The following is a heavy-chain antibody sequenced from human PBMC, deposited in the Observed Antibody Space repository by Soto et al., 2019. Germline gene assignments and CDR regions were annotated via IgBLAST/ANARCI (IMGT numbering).Heavy chain of an antibody. D-gene: IGHD1-26*01. CDR1: GGSISSSSYY. V-gene: IGHV4-39*01. CDR3: ARLERVGDGYNPAWFDP. Sequence: SETLSLTCTVSGGSISSSSYYWGWIRQPPGKGLERIGSIYYSGSTYYNPSLKSRVTISVDTSKNQFSLKLSSVTAADTAVYYCARLERVGDGYNPAWFDPWGQGTLVTVSS. J-gene: IGHJ5*02. CDR2: IYYSGST.